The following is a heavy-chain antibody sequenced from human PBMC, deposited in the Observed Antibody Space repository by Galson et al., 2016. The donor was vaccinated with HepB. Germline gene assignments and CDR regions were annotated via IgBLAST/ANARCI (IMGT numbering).Heavy chain of an antibody. CDR2: ISFTGGSI. Sequence: SLRLSCAASGFTFSTYAMSWVRQAPGKGLEWVSGISFTGGSIYYADSVKGRLTMSRDNPKNTLFLQMNSLRVEDTGVYYCAEHVDSWSGYKSGMDVWGQGTTVTVSS. CDR3: AEHVDSWSGYKSGMDV. D-gene: IGHD3-3*01. J-gene: IGHJ6*02. V-gene: IGHV3-23*01. CDR1: GFTFSTYA.